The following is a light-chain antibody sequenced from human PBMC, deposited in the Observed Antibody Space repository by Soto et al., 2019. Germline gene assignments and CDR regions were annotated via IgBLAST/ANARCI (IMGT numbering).Light chain of an antibody. CDR3: QQYNNWPPWT. J-gene: IGKJ1*01. CDR1: QSVSSN. V-gene: IGKV3-15*01. Sequence: EIVMTQSPATLSVSPGERATLSCRASQSVSSNLAWYQQKPGQAPRLLIYGASTGATGIPARFSGSGSGTESTLTISSLQSEDFAVYYCQQYNNWPPWTFGQGTKVEIK. CDR2: GAS.